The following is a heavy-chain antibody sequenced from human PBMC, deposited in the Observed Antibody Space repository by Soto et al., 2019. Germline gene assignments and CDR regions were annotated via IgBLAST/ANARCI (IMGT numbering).Heavy chain of an antibody. CDR3: AKDPAFYCSGGSCYPDAFDI. J-gene: IGHJ3*02. D-gene: IGHD2-15*01. CDR1: GFTFSRYA. CDR2: ISGSGGST. V-gene: IGHV3-23*01. Sequence: GGSLRLSCAASGFTFSRYAMSWVRQAPGKGLEWVSGISGSGGSTYYADSVKGRFTISRDNSKNTLYLQMNSLRAEDTAVYYCAKDPAFYCSGGSCYPDAFDIWGQGTMVTVSS.